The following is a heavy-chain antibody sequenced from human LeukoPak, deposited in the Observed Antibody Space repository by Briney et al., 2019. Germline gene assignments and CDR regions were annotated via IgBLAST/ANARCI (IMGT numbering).Heavy chain of an antibody. V-gene: IGHV3-23*01. CDR3: AKDPAGTMGNWFDL. CDR1: GFTFSSYA. J-gene: IGHJ5*02. D-gene: IGHD4/OR15-4a*01. Sequence: PGGSLRLSCAASGFTFSSYAGSWVRQAPGKGLEWVSAISGSGGSTYYADSVKGRFTISRDNSKNTLYLQMDSLRAEDTAVYYCAKDPAGTMGNWFDLWGQGTLVTVSS. CDR2: ISGSGGST.